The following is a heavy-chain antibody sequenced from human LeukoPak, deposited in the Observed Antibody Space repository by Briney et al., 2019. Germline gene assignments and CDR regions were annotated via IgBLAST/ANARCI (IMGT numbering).Heavy chain of an antibody. Sequence: ASVKVSCTASGYTFTDYYIHWVRQAPGQGLEWMGWINPNSAYTRYAQKFQGRVTITRDTSISTAYMDLTRLISDDTAVYYCARGADSSSWYGWFDPWGQGTLVTVSS. D-gene: IGHD6-13*01. CDR3: ARGADSSSWYGWFDP. CDR1: GYTFTDYY. CDR2: INPNSAYT. V-gene: IGHV1-2*02. J-gene: IGHJ5*02.